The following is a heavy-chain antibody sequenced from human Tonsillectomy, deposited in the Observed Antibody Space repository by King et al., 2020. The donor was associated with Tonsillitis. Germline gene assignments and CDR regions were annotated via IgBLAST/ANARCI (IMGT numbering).Heavy chain of an antibody. D-gene: IGHD3-3*01. Sequence: VQLQESGPGLVKSSETLSLTCNVSGYSISSGNYWGWIRQSPGRGLEWIGNVYHTGSTSYNPSLKSRVDISVDTSKNQFSLKVKSVTAADTAVYYCVREGGVALHFFDWGQGTLITVSS. CDR2: VYHTGST. CDR3: VREGGVALHFFD. CDR1: GYSISSGNY. J-gene: IGHJ4*02. V-gene: IGHV4-38-2*02.